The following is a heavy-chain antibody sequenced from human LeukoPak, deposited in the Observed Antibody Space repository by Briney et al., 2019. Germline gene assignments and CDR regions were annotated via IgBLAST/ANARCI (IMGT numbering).Heavy chain of an antibody. CDR3: AREGDYGDYVLWFDP. CDR2: ISAYNGNT. Sequence: ASVKVSCKASGYTFTSYGISWVRQAPGQGLEWMGWISAYNGNTNYAQKLQGRVTMTTDTSTSTAYMELRSLRSDDTAVYYCAREGDYGDYVLWFDPWGQGTLVTVSS. V-gene: IGHV1-18*01. J-gene: IGHJ5*02. D-gene: IGHD4-17*01. CDR1: GYTFTSYG.